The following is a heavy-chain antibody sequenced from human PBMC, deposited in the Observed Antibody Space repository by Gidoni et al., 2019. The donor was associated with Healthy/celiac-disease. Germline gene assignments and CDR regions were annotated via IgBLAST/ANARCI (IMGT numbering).Heavy chain of an antibody. J-gene: IGHJ3*02. V-gene: IGHV4-30-2*01. Sequence: QLQLQESGSGLVKPSQTLSLTCAVSGGSIISGGYSWSWIRQPPGKGLEWIGYIYHSGSTYYNPSLKSRVTISVDRSKNQFSLKLSSVTAADTAVYYCATQYCSGGSCHGAFDIWGQGTMVTVSS. CDR3: ATQYCSGGSCHGAFDI. CDR1: GGSIISGGYS. CDR2: IYHSGST. D-gene: IGHD2-15*01.